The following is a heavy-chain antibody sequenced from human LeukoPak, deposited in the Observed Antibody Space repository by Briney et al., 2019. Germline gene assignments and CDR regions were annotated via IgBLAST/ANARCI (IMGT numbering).Heavy chain of an antibody. V-gene: IGHV4-30-4*01. CDR3: ARAEYYYDSSGTLRPYYFDY. CDR2: IYYSGST. CDR1: GGSISSGDYY. D-gene: IGHD3-22*01. J-gene: IGHJ4*02. Sequence: PSETLSLTCTVSGGSISSGDYYWSWIRQPPGKGLEWIGCIYYSGSTYYNPSLKSRVTISVDTSKNQFSLKLSSVTAADTAVYYCARAEYYYDSSGTLRPYYFDYWGQGTLVTVSS.